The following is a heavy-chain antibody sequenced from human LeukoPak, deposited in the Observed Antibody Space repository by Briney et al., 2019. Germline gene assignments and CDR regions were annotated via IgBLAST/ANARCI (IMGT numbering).Heavy chain of an antibody. CDR3: VKDFGRIRGTPDS. CDR2: ISGSGNGFSI. V-gene: IGHV3-64D*06. J-gene: IGHJ4*02. CDR1: GFVFTIYT. D-gene: IGHD1-26*01. Sequence: GGSLRLSCSASGFVFTIYTMYWVRQAPGKGPEYVSTISGSGNGFSIYYADSVKGRFTISRDDSKSILYLQMNGLRSEDTAVYYCVKDFGRIRGTPDSWGQGTLVTVS.